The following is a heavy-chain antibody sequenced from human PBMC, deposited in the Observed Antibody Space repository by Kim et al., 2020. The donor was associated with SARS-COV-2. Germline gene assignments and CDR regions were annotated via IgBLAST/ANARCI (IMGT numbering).Heavy chain of an antibody. J-gene: IGHJ6*02. V-gene: IGHV4-59*01. CDR3: ARAMVAATYRGRDYGMDV. D-gene: IGHD2-15*01. Sequence: SRVTISVDTSKNQFSLKLSSVTAADTAVYYCARAMVAATYRGRDYGMDVWGQGTTVTVSS.